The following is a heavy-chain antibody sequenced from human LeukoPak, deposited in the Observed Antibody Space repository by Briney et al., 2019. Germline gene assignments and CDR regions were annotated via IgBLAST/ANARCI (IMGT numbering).Heavy chain of an antibody. CDR3: ARESSGSGNYYPDY. J-gene: IGHJ4*02. V-gene: IGHV3-33*01. CDR2: TWYDGINK. Sequence: PGGSLRLSCAASGFTFSRYGMHWVRQAPGKGLEWVAVTWYDGINKYYSDSVKGRFTISRDNAKNSLYLQMNSQRDEDTAMYYCARESSGSGNYYPDYWGQGTLVTVSS. CDR1: GFTFSRYG. D-gene: IGHD3-10*01.